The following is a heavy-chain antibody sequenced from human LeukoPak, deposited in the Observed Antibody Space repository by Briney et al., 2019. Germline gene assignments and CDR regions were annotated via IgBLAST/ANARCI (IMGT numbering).Heavy chain of an antibody. Sequence: GASVKVSCKASGGTFSSYAISWVRQAPGQGLEWMGRIIPVLGIANYAQKFQGRVTITADKSTSTAYMELSSLRSEDTAVYYCASGVGRNSNYYYYGMDVWGQGTTVTVSS. CDR1: GGTFSSYA. V-gene: IGHV1-69*04. CDR2: IIPVLGIA. CDR3: ASGVGRNSNYYYYGMDV. D-gene: IGHD1-26*01. J-gene: IGHJ6*02.